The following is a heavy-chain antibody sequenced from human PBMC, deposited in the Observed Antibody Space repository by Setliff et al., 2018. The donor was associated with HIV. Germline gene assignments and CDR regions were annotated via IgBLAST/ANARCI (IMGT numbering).Heavy chain of an antibody. D-gene: IGHD5-12*01. V-gene: IGHV4-59*11. J-gene: IGHJ4*02. Sequence: SETLSLTCTVSGGSISSHYWSWIRQPPGKGLEWIGSIYYSGRTNYNPSLKSRVTISVDTSKNQFSLKLSSVTAEDTAVYYCATDLVATIRRVGPDTSHWGQGTLVTVSS. CDR1: GGSISSHY. CDR3: ATDLVATIRRVGPDTSH. CDR2: IYYSGRT.